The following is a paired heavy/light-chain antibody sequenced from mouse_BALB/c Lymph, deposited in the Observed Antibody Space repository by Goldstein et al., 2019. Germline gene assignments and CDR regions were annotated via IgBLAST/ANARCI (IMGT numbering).Light chain of an antibody. CDR3: QQRSSYPYT. CDR2: STS. Sequence: QIVLTQSPAIMSASPGEKVTITCSASSSVSYMHWFQQKPGTSPKLWIYSTSNLASGVPARFSGSGSGTSYSLTISRMEAEDAATYYCQQRSSYPYTFGGGTKLEIK. V-gene: IGKV4-57*01. J-gene: IGKJ2*01. CDR1: SSVSY.
Heavy chain of an antibody. CDR3: TSFDY. V-gene: IGHV1-15*01. CDR2: IDPETGGT. J-gene: IGHJ2*01. CDR1: GYTFTDYE. Sequence: QVQLQQSGAELVRPGASVTLSCKASGYTFTDYEMHWVKQTPVHGLEWIGAIDPETGGTAYNQKFKGKATLTADKSSSTAYMELRSLTSEDSAVYYCTSFDYWGQGTTLTVSS.